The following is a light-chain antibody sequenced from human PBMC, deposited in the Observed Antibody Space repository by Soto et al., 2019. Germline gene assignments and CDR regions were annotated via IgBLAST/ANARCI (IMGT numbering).Light chain of an antibody. CDR2: GAS. CDR3: QQYGSSPRT. V-gene: IGKV3-20*01. Sequence: IVLTHSPCTLSWSPGERATLSCRASHSVSSNFLAWYQEKPGQAPRLLIYGASSRATGIPDRFSGSGSGTEFTLTISSLEPEDFAVYYCQQYGSSPRTFGQGSKVDIK. J-gene: IGKJ1*01. CDR1: HSVSSNF.